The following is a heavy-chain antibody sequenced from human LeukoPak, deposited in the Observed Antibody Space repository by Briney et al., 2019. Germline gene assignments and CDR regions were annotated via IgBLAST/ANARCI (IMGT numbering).Heavy chain of an antibody. CDR2: INPNSGGT. J-gene: IGHJ3*02. CDR1: GYTFTGYY. D-gene: IGHD1-26*01. CDR3: ARNSGSYSLFNSDAFDI. V-gene: IGHV1-2*02. Sequence: ASVKVSCKASGYTFTGYYMHWVRQAPGQGLEWMGWINPNSGGTNYAQKFQGRVTMTRDTSISTAYMELSRLRSDDTAVYYCARNSGSYSLFNSDAFDIWGQGTMVTVSS.